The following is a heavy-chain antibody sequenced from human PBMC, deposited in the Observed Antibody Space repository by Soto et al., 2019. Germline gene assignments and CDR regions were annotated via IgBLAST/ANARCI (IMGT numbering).Heavy chain of an antibody. CDR2: KYHSGSP. CDR1: GGSITSGDYY. Sequence: QVQLRESGPGLVRPSQTLSLTCTVTGGSITSGDYYWSWIRQSPGKGLEWIGYKYHSGSPYYNPSLRSRVTISVDTSREQFSLRLTSVTAADTAVYYCATTGGEVAFNIWGQGTMVTVSS. CDR3: ATTGGEVAFNI. D-gene: IGHD3-16*01. J-gene: IGHJ3*02. V-gene: IGHV4-30-4*01.